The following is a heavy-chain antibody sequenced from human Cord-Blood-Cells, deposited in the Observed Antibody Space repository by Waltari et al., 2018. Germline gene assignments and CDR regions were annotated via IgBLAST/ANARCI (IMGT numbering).Heavy chain of an antibody. CDR3: AGRGYSYGSAFDI. CDR2: INHSGST. Sequence: QVQLQKWGAGLLKPSETLSLTCADNGGSFSGYYWSWIRQTPGKGLELIGEINHSGSTNYNPSLKSRVTISVDTSKNQFSLKLSSVTAADTAVYYCAGRGYSYGSAFDIWGQGTMVTVSS. J-gene: IGHJ3*02. V-gene: IGHV4-34*01. CDR1: GGSFSGYY. D-gene: IGHD5-18*01.